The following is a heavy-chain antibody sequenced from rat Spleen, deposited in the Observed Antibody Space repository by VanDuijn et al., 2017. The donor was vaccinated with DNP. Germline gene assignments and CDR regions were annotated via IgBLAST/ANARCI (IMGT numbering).Heavy chain of an antibody. V-gene: IGHV5-7*01. J-gene: IGHJ2*01. Sequence: EVQLVESGGGLVQPGRSMKLSCAASGFTFSDYYMAWVRQAPKKGLEWVATITSTGGSTSYRDSVKGRFTISRDNAKSILYLQMDSLRSEDTATYYCARWGDYFDYWGQGVMVTVSS. CDR3: ARWGDYFDY. CDR2: ITSTGGST. CDR1: GFTFSDYY.